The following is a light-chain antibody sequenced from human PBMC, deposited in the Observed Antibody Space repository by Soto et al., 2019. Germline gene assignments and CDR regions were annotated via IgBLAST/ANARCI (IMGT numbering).Light chain of an antibody. CDR1: SSDVGGYNS. CDR3: SSYTTSSTPHYV. Sequence: QSVLTQPASVSGSPGQSITISCTGTSSDVGGYNSVSWYQHHPGKAPKLMIFDVSDRPSGVPSRFSGSKSGNTASLTISGLQAEDEADHYCSSYTTSSTPHYVFGPGTKVTVL. J-gene: IGLJ1*01. V-gene: IGLV2-14*03. CDR2: DVS.